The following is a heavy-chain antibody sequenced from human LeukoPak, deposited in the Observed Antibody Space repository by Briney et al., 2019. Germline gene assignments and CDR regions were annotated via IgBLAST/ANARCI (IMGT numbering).Heavy chain of an antibody. V-gene: IGHV3-48*01. CDR1: GFTFSSYS. D-gene: IGHD3-10*01. CDR3: ARDELRGGPRGDAFDI. Sequence: AGGSLRLSCAASGFTFSSYSMNWVRQAPGKGLEGVSYINPSSTTIYYIDSVKGRFTISGDNAKSSLYLQMDSLRAEDTAVYYCARDELRGGPRGDAFDIWGQGTMVTVSS. J-gene: IGHJ3*02. CDR2: INPSSTTI.